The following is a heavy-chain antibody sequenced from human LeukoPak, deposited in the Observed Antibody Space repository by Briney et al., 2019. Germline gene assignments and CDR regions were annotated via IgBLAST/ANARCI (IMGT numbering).Heavy chain of an antibody. CDR3: AKGLEVRGLAVDCDY. CDR1: GFTFSRYA. D-gene: IGHD3-10*01. CDR2: IGGSGGTT. Sequence: PGGSLRLSCAASGFTFSRYAMSWVRQAPGKGLEWVSSIGGSGGTTYYADSVQGRFTISRDNSKNTLYLQMNSLSAENTAVYYCAKGLEVRGLAVDCDYWGQGTLVTVSS. J-gene: IGHJ4*02. V-gene: IGHV3-23*01.